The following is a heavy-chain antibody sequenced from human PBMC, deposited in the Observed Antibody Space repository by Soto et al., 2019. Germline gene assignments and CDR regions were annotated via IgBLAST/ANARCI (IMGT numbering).Heavy chain of an antibody. D-gene: IGHD5-12*01. CDR2: MRSSSSNT. CDR1: GFTFGAYY. CDR3: ARTATYYYGMDV. Sequence: GGSLRPSFAALGFTFGAYYMSWFGRAPGEGLEWVSYMRSSSSNTNNADSVKGRFTISRDNAKNSLYLQMNSLRAEDTAVYYCARTATYYYGMDVWGQGTTVTVSS. V-gene: IGHV3-11*06. J-gene: IGHJ6*02.